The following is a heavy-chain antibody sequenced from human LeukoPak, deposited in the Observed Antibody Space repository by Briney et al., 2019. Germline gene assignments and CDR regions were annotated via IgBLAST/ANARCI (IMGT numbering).Heavy chain of an antibody. CDR1: GFTFSSYG. D-gene: IGHD3-10*01. CDR3: AKETRITMVRGVIITDYNWFDP. CDR2: ISYDGSNK. Sequence: GRSLRLSCAASGFTFSSYGMHWVRQAPGKGLEWVAVISYDGSNKYYADSVKGRFTISRDNSKNTLYLQMNSLRTEDTAVYYCAKETRITMVRGVIITDYNWFDPWGQGTLVTVSS. V-gene: IGHV3-30*18. J-gene: IGHJ5*02.